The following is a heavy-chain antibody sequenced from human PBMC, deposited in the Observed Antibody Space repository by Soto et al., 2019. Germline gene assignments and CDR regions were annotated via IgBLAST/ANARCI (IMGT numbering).Heavy chain of an antibody. Sequence: QVQLVESGGGVVQPGRSLRLSCAASGFTFSSYGMHWVRQAPGKGLEWVAVIWYDGSNKYYADSVKGRFTISRDNSKNTLDLQMNSLRAEDTAVYYCARDGSSSSWTETGTPLDYWGQGTLVTVSS. CDR2: IWYDGSNK. D-gene: IGHD6-13*01. J-gene: IGHJ4*02. CDR1: GFTFSSYG. CDR3: ARDGSSSSWTETGTPLDY. V-gene: IGHV3-33*01.